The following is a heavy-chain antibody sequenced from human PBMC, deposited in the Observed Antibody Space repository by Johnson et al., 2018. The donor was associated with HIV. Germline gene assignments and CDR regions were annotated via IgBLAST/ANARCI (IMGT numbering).Heavy chain of an antibody. Sequence: VQLVESGGGLVKPGGSLRLSCAASGFTFTDYYISWIRQAPGKGLEWISYVNRGNAMYYADSVKGRFAISRDNVKNSLYLQMNSLRADDTAVYYCARVASIALRPDAFDIWGQGTMVTVSS. J-gene: IGHJ3*02. CDR3: ARVASIALRPDAFDI. CDR2: VNRGNAM. CDR1: GFTFTDYY. D-gene: IGHD6-6*01. V-gene: IGHV3-11*04.